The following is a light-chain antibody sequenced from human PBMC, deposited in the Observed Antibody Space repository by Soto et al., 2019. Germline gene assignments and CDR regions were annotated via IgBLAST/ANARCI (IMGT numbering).Light chain of an antibody. CDR3: RQDKDLPPWP. CDR2: GAS. Sequence: GMSQSAAALSLYPGERATLSCRASQSVSSSYLAWYQQKPGQAPRLLIYGASTRATGIPARFSGSGSGTEFTLTISSLLSEDFAVYYCRQDKDLPPWPFGEG. CDR1: QSVSSSY. V-gene: IGKV3-15*01. J-gene: IGKJ1*01.